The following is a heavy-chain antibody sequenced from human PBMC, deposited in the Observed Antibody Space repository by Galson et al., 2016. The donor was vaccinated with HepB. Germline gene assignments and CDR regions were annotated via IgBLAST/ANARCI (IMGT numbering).Heavy chain of an antibody. CDR2: IIPMFGKA. J-gene: IGHJ5*02. D-gene: IGHD2-8*01. CDR1: GGTFSSYD. V-gene: IGHV1-69*13. CDR3: AIMMFASKGLFDP. Sequence: SVKVSCKASGGTFSSYDITWVRQAPGQGLEWMRGIIPMFGKANYAQKFQGRVTITADESTSTAYMELNSLRSEDTAVYYCAIMMFASKGLFDPWGQGTLVTVSS.